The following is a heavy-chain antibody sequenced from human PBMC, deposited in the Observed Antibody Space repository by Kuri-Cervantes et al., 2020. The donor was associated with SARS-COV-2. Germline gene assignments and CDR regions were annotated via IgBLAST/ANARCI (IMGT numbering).Heavy chain of an antibody. V-gene: IGHV1-8*03. CDR1: GYTFTSYD. CDR2: MNPNSGNT. Sequence: ASVKVSCKASGYTFTSYDINWVRQATGQGLEWMGWMNPNSGNTGYAQKFQGRVTITRNTSISTAYMELSSLRSEDTAVYYCARSSSSSVYYYYMDVWGKGTTVPSP. D-gene: IGHD6-6*01. CDR3: ARSSSSSVYYYYMDV. J-gene: IGHJ6*03.